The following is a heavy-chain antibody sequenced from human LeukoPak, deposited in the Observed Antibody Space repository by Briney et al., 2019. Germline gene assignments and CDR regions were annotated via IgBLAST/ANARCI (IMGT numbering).Heavy chain of an antibody. CDR3: ARAIISMGRGVIIEDAFDI. J-gene: IGHJ3*02. CDR1: GGTFSSYA. Sequence: SVKVSCKASGGTFSSYAISWVRQAPGQGLEWMGGIIPIFGTANYAQKFQGRVTFTADKSTSTAYMELSSLRSEDTAVYYRARAIISMGRGVIIEDAFDIWGQGTMVTVSS. V-gene: IGHV1-69*06. CDR2: IIPIFGTA. D-gene: IGHD3-10*01.